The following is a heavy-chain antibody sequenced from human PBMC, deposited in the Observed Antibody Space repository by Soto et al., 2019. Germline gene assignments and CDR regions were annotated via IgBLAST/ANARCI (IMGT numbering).Heavy chain of an antibody. V-gene: IGHV3-30-3*01. Sequence: QAQLVESGGGVVQPGRSLRLSCAASGFTFSSYAMHWVRQAPGKGLEWVAVISYDGSNKYYADSVKGRFTISRDNSKNTLYLQMNSLRAEDTAVYYCARVQGFGVRGGLLDYWGQGTLVTVSS. D-gene: IGHD3-10*01. J-gene: IGHJ4*02. CDR2: ISYDGSNK. CDR1: GFTFSSYA. CDR3: ARVQGFGVRGGLLDY.